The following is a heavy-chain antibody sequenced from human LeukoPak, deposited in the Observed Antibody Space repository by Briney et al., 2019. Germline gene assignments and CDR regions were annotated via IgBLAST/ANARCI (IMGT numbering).Heavy chain of an antibody. CDR2: ISHSGST. CDR1: GGSFSGYY. J-gene: IGHJ4*02. Sequence: SETLSLTCAVYGGSFSGYYRTWIRQPPGKGLEWIGEISHSGSTNYNASLKSRVTISVDTSKNRFSLKLTSVTAADTAVYYCARELHSGSYYFDYWGQGTLVTVSS. CDR3: ARELHSGSYYFDY. D-gene: IGHD1-26*01. V-gene: IGHV4-34*01.